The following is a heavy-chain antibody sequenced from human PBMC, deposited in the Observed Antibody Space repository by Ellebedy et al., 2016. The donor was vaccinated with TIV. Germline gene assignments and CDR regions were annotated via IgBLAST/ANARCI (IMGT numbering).Heavy chain of an antibody. J-gene: IGHJ4*02. D-gene: IGHD6-19*01. CDR1: GFTFSTSA. Sequence: GESLKISCAASGFTFSTSAMSWVRQAPGKGLEWVSGIYSGATHYADSVKGRFTISRDNSKNTLYLQMNSLRAEDTAVYHCARDPGIAVAGTVPPNIGFDLWGQGTLLTVSS. CDR3: ARDPGIAVAGTVPPNIGFDL. V-gene: IGHV3-23*03. CDR2: IYSGAT.